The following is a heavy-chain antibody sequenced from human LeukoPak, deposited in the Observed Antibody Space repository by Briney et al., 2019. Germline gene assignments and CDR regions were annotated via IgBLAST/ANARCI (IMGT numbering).Heavy chain of an antibody. CDR2: INQDGSDK. J-gene: IGHJ4*02. CDR1: GFSFSTYC. CDR3: AREYYGDYYY. Sequence: GGSLRLSCAASGFSFSTYCMSWVRQAPGKGLEWVAAINQDGSDKYYVDSVKGRFTISRDNAKNTLYLQMNSLRAEDTAVYYCAREYYGDYYYWGQGALVPVSS. D-gene: IGHD4-17*01. V-gene: IGHV3-7*01.